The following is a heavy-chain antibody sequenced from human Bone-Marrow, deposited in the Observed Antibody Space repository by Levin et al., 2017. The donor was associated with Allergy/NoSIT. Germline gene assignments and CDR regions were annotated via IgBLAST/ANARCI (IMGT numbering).Heavy chain of an antibody. CDR2: ISWNSGVI. CDR1: GFTFDDYA. V-gene: IGHV3-9*01. D-gene: IGHD3-16*01. Sequence: SCVGSGFTFDDYAMHWVRQAPGKGLEWVSGISWNSGVIGYADSVKGRFTISRDNAKNSLSLEMNSLRPEDTAFYYCAREIDGVGALQRDFDSWGQGTLFTVSS. CDR3: AREIDGVGALQRDFDS. J-gene: IGHJ4*02.